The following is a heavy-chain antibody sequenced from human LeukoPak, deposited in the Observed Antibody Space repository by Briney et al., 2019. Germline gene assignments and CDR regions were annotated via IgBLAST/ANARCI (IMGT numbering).Heavy chain of an antibody. D-gene: IGHD6-25*01. Sequence: GGSLRLSCAASGFSFSSYWMNWVRQAPGKGLEWVANINQAGSEKYYVDSVKGRFTISSDNAKTSLYLQMNSLRAEDTAVYFCVSGKDSGYWGQGTLVTVSS. J-gene: IGHJ4*02. CDR1: GFSFSSYW. CDR2: INQAGSEK. CDR3: VSGKDSGY. V-gene: IGHV3-7*05.